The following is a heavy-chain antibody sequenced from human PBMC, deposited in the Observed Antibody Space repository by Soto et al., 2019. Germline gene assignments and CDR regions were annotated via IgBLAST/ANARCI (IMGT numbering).Heavy chain of an antibody. V-gene: IGHV3-7*01. Sequence: GGSLRLSCAASGFTFSSYWMSWVRQAPGKGLEWVANIKQDGSEKYYVDSVKGRFTISRDNAKNSLYLQMNSLRAEDTAVYYCARVEPPGRGPYYYYMDVWGKGTTVTVSS. CDR2: IKQDGSEK. CDR1: GFTFSSYW. J-gene: IGHJ6*03. CDR3: ARVEPPGRGPYYYYMDV. D-gene: IGHD3-10*01.